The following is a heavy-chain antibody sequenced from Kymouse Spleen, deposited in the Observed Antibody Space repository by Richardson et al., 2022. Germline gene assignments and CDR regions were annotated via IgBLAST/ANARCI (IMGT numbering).Heavy chain of an antibody. D-gene: IGHD4-17*01. CDR1: GFTFSSYG. V-gene: IGHV3-33*01. CDR2: IWYDGSNK. CDR3: AREGDDYGDYGWFDP. J-gene: IGHJ5*02. Sequence: QVQLVESGGGVVQPGRSLRLSCAASGFTFSSYGMHWVRQAPGKGLEWVAVIWYDGSNKYYADSVKGRFTISRDNSKNTLYLQMNSLRAEDTAVYYCAREGDDYGDYGWFDPWGQGTLVTVSS.